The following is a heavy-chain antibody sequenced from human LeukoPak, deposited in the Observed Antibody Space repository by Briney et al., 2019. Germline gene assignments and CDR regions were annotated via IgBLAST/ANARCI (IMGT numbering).Heavy chain of an antibody. Sequence: GGSLRLSCAAPGFTFSDFSMSWFRQTPGKGLEWLSYIGRSGDTIHYADSVKGRFTISRDNAKNSAFLQLKSLRVEDTAVYYCARGSSVGYYWGQGTRVTVSS. CDR2: IGRSGDTI. CDR3: ARGSSVGYY. V-gene: IGHV3-11*01. CDR1: GFTFSDFS. D-gene: IGHD2-15*01. J-gene: IGHJ4*02.